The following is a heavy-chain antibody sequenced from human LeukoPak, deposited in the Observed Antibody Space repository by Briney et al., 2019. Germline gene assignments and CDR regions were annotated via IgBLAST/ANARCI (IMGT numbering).Heavy chain of an antibody. CDR2: IYTSGST. Sequence: PSETLSLTCTVSGGSISSGSYYWSWIRQPAGKGLEWIGRIYTSGSTNYNPSLKSRVTISVDTSKNQFSLKLSSVTAADTAVYYCERARGGRYYYGSGNWFDPWGQGTLVTVSS. J-gene: IGHJ5*02. V-gene: IGHV4-61*02. CDR1: GGSISSGSYY. D-gene: IGHD3-10*01. CDR3: ERARGGRYYYGSGNWFDP.